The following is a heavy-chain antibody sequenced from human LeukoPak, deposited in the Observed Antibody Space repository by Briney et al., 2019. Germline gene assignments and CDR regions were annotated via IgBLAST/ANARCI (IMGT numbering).Heavy chain of an antibody. V-gene: IGHV4-4*07. CDR3: ARERYYYGSGSYRTNWFDP. J-gene: IGHJ5*02. CDR1: GGSISSYY. CDR2: IYTSGST. D-gene: IGHD3-10*01. Sequence: SETLSLNCTVSGGSISSYYWSWIRQPAGKGLEWIGRIYTSGSTNYNPSLKSRVTMSVDTSKNQFSLKLSSVTAADTAVYYCARERYYYGSGSYRTNWFDPWGQGTLVTVSS.